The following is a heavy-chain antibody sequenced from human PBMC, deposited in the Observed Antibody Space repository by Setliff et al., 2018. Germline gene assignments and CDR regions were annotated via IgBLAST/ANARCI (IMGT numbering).Heavy chain of an antibody. CDR3: AREHGYSYGQTYYYYGMDV. CDR1: GDSISSGSYY. Sequence: PSETLSLTCTVSGDSISSGSYYWNWIRQHPEKGLEWLGYIFHSGSTHYNSSLKSRITISIDTSKNHFSLELNSVTAADAAVYYCAREHGYSYGQTYYYYGMDVWGQGTTVTVSS. V-gene: IGHV4-31*03. J-gene: IGHJ6*02. D-gene: IGHD5-18*01. CDR2: IFHSGST.